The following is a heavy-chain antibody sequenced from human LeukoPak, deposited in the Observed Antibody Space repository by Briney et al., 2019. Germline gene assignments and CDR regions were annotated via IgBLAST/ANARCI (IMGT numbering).Heavy chain of an antibody. V-gene: IGHV3-66*02. D-gene: IGHD1-20*01. CDR3: ARVPSRYNWNLDYYYYYMDV. Sequence: GGSLRLSCAASGFTVSSNYMSWVRQAPGKGLEWVSVIYSGGSTYYADSVKGRFTISRDNSKNTLYLQMNSLRAEDTAVYYCARVPSRYNWNLDYYYYYMDVWGKGTTVTLSS. CDR2: IYSGGST. CDR1: GFTVSSNY. J-gene: IGHJ6*03.